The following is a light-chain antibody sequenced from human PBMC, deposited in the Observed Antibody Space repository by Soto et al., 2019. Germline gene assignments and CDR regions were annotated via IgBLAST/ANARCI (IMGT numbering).Light chain of an antibody. Sequence: QSALTQPASVSGSPGQSITISCTGTSSDVGGYNSVSWYQQHPGKAPKLMIYEVTNRPSGVSNRFSGFQSGNTASLTISGLQAEDEAYYYCNSYSSTSHVVFGGGTKLTVL. CDR2: EVT. CDR3: NSYSSTSHVV. V-gene: IGLV2-14*01. CDR1: SSDVGGYNS. J-gene: IGLJ2*01.